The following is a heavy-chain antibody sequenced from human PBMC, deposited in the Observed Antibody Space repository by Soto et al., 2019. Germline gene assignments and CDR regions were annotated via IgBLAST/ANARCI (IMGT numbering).Heavy chain of an antibody. CDR2: IYYSGST. V-gene: IGHV4-39*01. Sequence: QLQLQESGPGLVKPSETLSLTCTVSGGSISSSSYYWGWIRQPPGKGLEWIGSIYYSGSTYYNPSLKSRVTISVDTSKNQFSLKLSSVTAADTAVYYCAKMRVSYNAFDIWGQGTMVTVSS. CDR1: GGSISSSSYY. J-gene: IGHJ3*02. D-gene: IGHD1-1*01. CDR3: AKMRVSYNAFDI.